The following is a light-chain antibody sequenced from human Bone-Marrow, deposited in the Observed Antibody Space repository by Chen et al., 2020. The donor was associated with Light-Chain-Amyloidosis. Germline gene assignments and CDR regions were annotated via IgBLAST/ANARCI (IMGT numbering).Light chain of an antibody. V-gene: IGKV4-1*01. CDR1: QSVLFTSNNKNY. J-gene: IGKJ4*01. Sequence: IVLTQSPDSLTVSLGERATIKCESSQSVLFTSNNKNYLACYHQRPGPPPKLFISWASTRESGVPDRFSGSGSGTHFTLNISRLRAEDVAVYYCQQYYISPLTFGGGTKVEVK. CDR3: QQYYISPLT. CDR2: WAS.